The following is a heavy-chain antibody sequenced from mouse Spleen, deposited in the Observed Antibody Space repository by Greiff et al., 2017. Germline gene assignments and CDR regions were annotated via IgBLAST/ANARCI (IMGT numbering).Heavy chain of an antibody. V-gene: IGHV5-12-2*01. Sequence: EVKVEESGGGLVQPGGSLKLSCAASGFTFSSYTMSWVRQTPEKRLEWVAYISNGGGSTYYPDTVKGRFTISRDNAKNTLYLQMSSLKSEDTAMYYCARGGYYGSSYVFAYWGQGTLVTVSA. D-gene: IGHD1-1*01. CDR2: ISNGGGST. J-gene: IGHJ3*01. CDR1: GFTFSSYT. CDR3: ARGGYYGSSYVFAY.